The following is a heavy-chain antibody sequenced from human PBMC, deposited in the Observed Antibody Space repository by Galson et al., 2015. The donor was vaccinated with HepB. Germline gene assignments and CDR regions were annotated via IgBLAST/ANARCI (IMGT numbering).Heavy chain of an antibody. D-gene: IGHD6-13*01. V-gene: IGHV3-21*01. Sequence: SLRLSCAASGFTFSIYSMNWVRQAPGKGLEWVSSISSGSSFIYYADSLKGRFTISRDNAKNSPYLQMDSLRVEDTAVYYCVRDSSWYDYWGQGTLVTVSS. CDR1: GFTFSIYS. J-gene: IGHJ4*02. CDR2: ISSGSSFI. CDR3: VRDSSWYDY.